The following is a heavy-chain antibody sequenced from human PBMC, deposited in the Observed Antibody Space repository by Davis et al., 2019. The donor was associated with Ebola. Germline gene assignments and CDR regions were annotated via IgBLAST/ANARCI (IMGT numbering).Heavy chain of an antibody. D-gene: IGHD4-23*01. CDR1: GYTFTTYG. V-gene: IGHV1-8*01. CDR3: ARGWVNSLGNDF. J-gene: IGHJ4*02. CDR2: VNPNSGNT. Sequence: ASVKVSCKASGYTFTTYGINWVRQATGQGLEWMGWVNPNSGNTGYAQKFRGRVTMTRNTSINTAYMELSSLTSADTAVYYCARGWVNSLGNDFWGQGTLVTVSS.